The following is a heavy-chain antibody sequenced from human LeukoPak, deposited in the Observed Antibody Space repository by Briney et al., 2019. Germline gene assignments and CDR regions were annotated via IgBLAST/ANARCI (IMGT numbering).Heavy chain of an antibody. D-gene: IGHD4-17*01. J-gene: IGHJ4*02. CDR2: MSHDGKDK. V-gene: IGHV3-30*04. Sequence: GGSLRLSCAVSGFTFGNFAMSWFRQAPGKELEWVALMSHDGKDKSYADSVKGRFTISRDNAKNSLYLQMNSLRDEDTAVYYCARGDYGDYVWDYWGQGTLVTVSS. CDR3: ARGDYGDYVWDY. CDR1: GFTFGNFA.